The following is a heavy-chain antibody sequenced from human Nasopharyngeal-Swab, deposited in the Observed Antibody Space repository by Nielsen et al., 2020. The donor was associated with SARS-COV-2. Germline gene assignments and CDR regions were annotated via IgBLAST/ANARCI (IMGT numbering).Heavy chain of an antibody. V-gene: IGHV4-34*01. CDR2: INHSGST. CDR1: GGSFSGYY. Sequence: SETLSPTCAVYGGSFSGYYWSWIRQPPGKGLEWIGEINHSGSTNYNPSLKSRVTISVDTSKNQFSLKLSSVTAVDTAVYYCARGHGNDSFDYWGQGTLVTVSS. J-gene: IGHJ4*02. D-gene: IGHD1-1*01. CDR3: ARGHGNDSFDY.